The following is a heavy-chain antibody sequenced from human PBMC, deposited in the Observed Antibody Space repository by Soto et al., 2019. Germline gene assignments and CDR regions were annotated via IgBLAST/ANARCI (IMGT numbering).Heavy chain of an antibody. J-gene: IGHJ4*02. CDR3: AKLVVVTATPPDY. Sequence: TGGSLRLSCAASGFTFSSYGMHWVRQAPGKGLEWVAVISYDGSNKYYADSVKGRFTISRDNSKNTLYLQMNSLRAEDTAVYYCAKLVVVTATPPDYWGQGTLVTVSS. CDR1: GFTFSSYG. CDR2: ISYDGSNK. V-gene: IGHV3-30*18. D-gene: IGHD2-21*02.